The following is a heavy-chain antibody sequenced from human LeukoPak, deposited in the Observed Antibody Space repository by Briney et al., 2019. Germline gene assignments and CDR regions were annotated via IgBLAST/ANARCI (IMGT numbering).Heavy chain of an antibody. Sequence: SETLSLTCTVSGGSISSGDYYWSWIRQPPGKGLEWIGYIYYSGSTYYNPSLKSRVTISVDTSKNQFSLKLSSVTAADTAVYHCARSSLVGATPPDSWGQGTLVTVSS. CDR1: GGSISSGDYY. CDR3: ARSSLVGATPPDS. CDR2: IYYSGST. D-gene: IGHD1-26*01. V-gene: IGHV4-30-4*01. J-gene: IGHJ5*01.